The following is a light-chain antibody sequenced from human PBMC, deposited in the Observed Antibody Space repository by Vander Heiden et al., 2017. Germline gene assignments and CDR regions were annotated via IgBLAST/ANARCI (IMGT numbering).Light chain of an antibody. Sequence: EIVMTQSPATLSVSPGERATLPCRARQSVSSNLAWYQQKPGQAPRLLIYGASARATGLPGRFSVSGFGTEFTLTISSVKSDDFAVYYCQRYKNWPLTFGGGTKVEIK. CDR1: QSVSSN. V-gene: IGKV3-15*01. J-gene: IGKJ4*01. CDR3: QRYKNWPLT. CDR2: GAS.